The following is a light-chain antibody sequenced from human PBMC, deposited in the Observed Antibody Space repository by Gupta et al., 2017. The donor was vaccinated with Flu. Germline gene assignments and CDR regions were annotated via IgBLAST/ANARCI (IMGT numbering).Light chain of an antibody. CDR1: SSDVGGYNY. V-gene: IGLV2-14*01. J-gene: IGLJ1*01. CDR3: SSYTSSSTLPLYV. Sequence: SSDVGGYNYVSWYQQHPGKAPKLMIYEVSNRPSGVSNRFSGSKSGNTASLTISGLQAEDEADYYCSSYTSSSTLPLYVFGTGTKVPVL. CDR2: EVS.